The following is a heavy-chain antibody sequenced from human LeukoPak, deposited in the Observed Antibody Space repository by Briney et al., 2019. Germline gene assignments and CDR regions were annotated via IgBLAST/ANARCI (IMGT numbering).Heavy chain of an antibody. CDR1: GFTFSTYS. Sequence: GGSLRLSCAASGFTFSTYSMNWVRKAPGKGLEWGSYFSSSGSTIYYADSVKGRFTISRDNAKNSLYLQMNSLRAEDTAVYYCARGRQQLDYYYYYYMDVWGKGTTVTVSS. CDR2: FSSSGSTI. J-gene: IGHJ6*03. V-gene: IGHV3-48*04. CDR3: ARGRQQLDYYYYYYMDV. D-gene: IGHD6-13*01.